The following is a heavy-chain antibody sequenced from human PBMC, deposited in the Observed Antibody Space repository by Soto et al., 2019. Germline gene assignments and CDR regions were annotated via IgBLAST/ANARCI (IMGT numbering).Heavy chain of an antibody. CDR2: IYYSGST. CDR1: GGSISSGGYY. CDR3: ARDGRGYSYGYYYYYGMDV. J-gene: IGHJ6*02. V-gene: IGHV4-31*03. D-gene: IGHD5-18*01. Sequence: QVQLQESGPGLVKPSQTLSLTCTVSGGSISSGGYYWSWIRQHPGKGLEWIGYIYYSGSTYYNPSLQSRVTISVDTSKNQFSLKLSSVTAADTAVYYCARDGRGYSYGYYYYYGMDVWGQGTTVTVSS.